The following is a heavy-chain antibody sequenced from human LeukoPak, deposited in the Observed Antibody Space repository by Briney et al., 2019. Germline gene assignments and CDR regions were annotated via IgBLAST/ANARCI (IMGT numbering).Heavy chain of an antibody. V-gene: IGHV1-8*01. CDR3: ARGVRGRAQQQLVLGY. CDR1: GYTFTSYD. Sequence: ASVKVSCKASGYTFTSYDINWVRQATGQGLEWMGWMNPNSGNTGYAQKFQGRVTMTRNTSISTAYMELSRLRSDDTAVYYFARGVRGRAQQQLVLGYWGQGTLVTVSS. D-gene: IGHD6-13*01. CDR2: MNPNSGNT. J-gene: IGHJ4*02.